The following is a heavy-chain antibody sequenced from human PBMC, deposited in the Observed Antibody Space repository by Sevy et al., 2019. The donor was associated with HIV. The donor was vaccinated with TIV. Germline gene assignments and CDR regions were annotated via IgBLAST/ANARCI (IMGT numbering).Heavy chain of an antibody. V-gene: IGHV1-18*01. CDR2: ISAYNGNT. Sequence: ASVKVSCKASGYTFTSYGISWVRQAPGQGLGWMGWISAYNGNTNYAQKLQGRVTMTTDTSTSTAYLELRSLRSDDTAVYYCARVANRITMVRGVLLNDYWGQGTLVTVSS. D-gene: IGHD3-10*01. CDR3: ARVANRITMVRGVLLNDY. J-gene: IGHJ4*02. CDR1: GYTFTSYG.